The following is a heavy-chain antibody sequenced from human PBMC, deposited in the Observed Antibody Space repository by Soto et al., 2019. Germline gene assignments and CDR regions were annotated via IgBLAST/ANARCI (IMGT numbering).Heavy chain of an antibody. Sequence: PSETLSLTCTVSGGSISSYYGSWIRHPPGKGLEWIGYIYYSGSTNYNPSLKSRVTISVDTSKNQFSLKLSSVTAADTAVYYCARGYYDSSGYWYFDYWGQGTLVTVS. CDR3: ARGYYDSSGYWYFDY. D-gene: IGHD3-22*01. CDR1: GGSISSYY. J-gene: IGHJ4*02. V-gene: IGHV4-59*01. CDR2: IYYSGST.